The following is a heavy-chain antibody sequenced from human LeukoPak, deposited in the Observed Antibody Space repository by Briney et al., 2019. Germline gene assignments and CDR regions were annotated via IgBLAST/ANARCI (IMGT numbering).Heavy chain of an antibody. J-gene: IGHJ4*02. D-gene: IGHD3-16*02. CDR2: INHSGST. Sequence: PSETLSLTCAVYGGSFSGYYWSWIRQPPGKGLEWIGEINHSGSTNYNPSLKSRVTISVDTSKNQFSLKLSSVTAADTAVYYCARSPIYDYVWGSYRPYYFDYWGQGTLVTVSS. CDR1: GGSFSGYY. V-gene: IGHV4-34*01. CDR3: ARSPIYDYVWGSYRPYYFDY.